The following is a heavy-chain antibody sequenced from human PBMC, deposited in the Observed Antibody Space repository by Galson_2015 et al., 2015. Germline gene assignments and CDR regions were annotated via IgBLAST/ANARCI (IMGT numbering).Heavy chain of an antibody. D-gene: IGHD1-26*01. CDR1: GYTFTSYA. CDR2: INAGNGNT. Sequence: SVKVSCKASGYTFTSYAMHWVRQAPGQRLEWMGWINAGNGNTKYSQKFQGRVTITRDTSASTAYMELSSLRSEDTAVYYCARVLVGANAFDIWGQGTMVTVSS. J-gene: IGHJ3*02. CDR3: ARVLVGANAFDI. V-gene: IGHV1-3*01.